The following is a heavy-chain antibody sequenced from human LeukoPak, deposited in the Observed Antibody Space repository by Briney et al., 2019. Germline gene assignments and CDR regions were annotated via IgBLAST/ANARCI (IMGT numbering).Heavy chain of an antibody. J-gene: IGHJ3*02. CDR2: ISSSSSYI. CDR3: ARILLNAFDI. CDR1: GFTFSSYS. Sequence: PGGSLRLSCAVSGFTFSSYSMNWVRQAPGKGLEWVSSISSSSSYIYYADSVKGRFTISRDNAKNSLYLQMNSLRAEDTAVYYCARILLNAFDIWGQGTMVTVSS. V-gene: IGHV3-21*01. D-gene: IGHD3-10*01.